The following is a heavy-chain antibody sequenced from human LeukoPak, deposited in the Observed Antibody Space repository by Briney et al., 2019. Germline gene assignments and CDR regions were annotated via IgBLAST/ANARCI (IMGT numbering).Heavy chain of an antibody. CDR2: INSDGSST. Sequence: GGPLRLSCAASGFTFSSYWMHWVRQAPGKGLVWVSRINSDGSSTSYADSVKGRFTISGDNAKNTLYLQMNSLRAEDTAVYYCARELVPAYYYGMDVWGKGTTVTVSS. CDR1: GFTFSSYW. CDR3: ARELVPAYYYGMDV. V-gene: IGHV3-74*01. J-gene: IGHJ6*04.